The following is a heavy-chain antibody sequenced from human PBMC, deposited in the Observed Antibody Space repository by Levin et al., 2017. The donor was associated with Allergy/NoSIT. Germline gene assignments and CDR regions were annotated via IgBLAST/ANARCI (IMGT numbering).Heavy chain of an antibody. CDR1: GFNFSNYA. CDR2: IRGGDGTT. Sequence: GGSLRLSCTASGFNFSNYAMSWVRQVPGKGLEWVSLIRGGDGTTYYADSVKGRFTISRDNSKNTLNLQMNSLRAEDTAIYYCAKDGDYYGSGWMGFDYWGQGTLVTVSS. J-gene: IGHJ4*02. D-gene: IGHD3-10*01. V-gene: IGHV3-23*01. CDR3: AKDGDYYGSGWMGFDY.